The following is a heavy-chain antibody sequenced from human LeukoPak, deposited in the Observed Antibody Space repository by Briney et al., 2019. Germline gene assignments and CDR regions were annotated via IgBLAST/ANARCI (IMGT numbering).Heavy chain of an antibody. Sequence: GASVKVSCKASGYTFTGYYMHWVRQAPGQGLEWMGWINPNSGGTNYAQKFQGRVTMTRDTSISTAYMELSRLRSDDTAVYYCARPPNKGGNSALNWFDPWGQGTLVTVSS. CDR2: INPNSGGT. V-gene: IGHV1-2*02. CDR3: ARPPNKGGNSALNWFDP. CDR1: GYTFTGYY. J-gene: IGHJ5*02. D-gene: IGHD4-23*01.